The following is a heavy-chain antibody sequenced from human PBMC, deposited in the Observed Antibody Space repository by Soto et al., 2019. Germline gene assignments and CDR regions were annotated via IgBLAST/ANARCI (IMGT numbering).Heavy chain of an antibody. V-gene: IGHV4-34*01. CDR3: ATDNPIVARIDS. CDR2: INHSGST. Sequence: QVQLQQWGAGLLKPSETLSLTCAVYGGSFSGYYWSWIRQPPGKGLEWIGEINHSGSTNYNPSLKRLDTISVDTSKNLLSLKLSSVTAADTAVYYGATDNPIVARIDSWGQGTLVTVSS. D-gene: IGHD5-12*01. J-gene: IGHJ4*02. CDR1: GGSFSGYY.